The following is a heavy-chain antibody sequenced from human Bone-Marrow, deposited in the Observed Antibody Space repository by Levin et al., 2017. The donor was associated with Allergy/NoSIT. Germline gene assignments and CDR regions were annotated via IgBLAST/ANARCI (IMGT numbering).Heavy chain of an antibody. CDR1: GYIFTNYF. D-gene: IGHD6-19*01. J-gene: IGHJ4*02. V-gene: IGHV1-2*02. CDR3: AKEIEQWLVLDY. Sequence: PAASVKVSCKASGYIFTNYFIHWVRQAPGQGLEWMGWINPNTGGTRFAQKFQGRVTMTRDTSITTAYMELSRLRSDDTAVYYCAKEIEQWLVLDYWGQGSLVTVSS. CDR2: INPNTGGT.